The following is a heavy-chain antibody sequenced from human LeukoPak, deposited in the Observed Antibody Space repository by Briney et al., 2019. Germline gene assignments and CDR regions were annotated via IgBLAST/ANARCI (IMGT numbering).Heavy chain of an antibody. V-gene: IGHV3-9*02. J-gene: IGHJ4*02. CDR1: GFTSDDYA. CDR2: ISWNSGSI. D-gene: IGHD6-13*01. CDR3: ARENSRRFDY. Sequence: PGGSLRLSCAAPGFTSDDYAMHWVRQAPGKGLEWVSGISWNSGSIGYADSVRGRFTISRDNSKNTLYLQMNSLRAEDTAVYYCARENSRRFDYWGQGTLVTVSS.